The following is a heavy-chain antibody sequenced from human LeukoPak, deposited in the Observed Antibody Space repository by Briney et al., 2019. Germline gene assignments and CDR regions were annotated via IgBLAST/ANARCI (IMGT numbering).Heavy chain of an antibody. J-gene: IGHJ4*02. V-gene: IGHV1-69*13. Sequence: SVKVSFKASGGTFSSYAISWVRQAPGQGLERMGGIIPIFGIANYAQKFQGRVTITADESTSTAYMELSSLRSEDTAVYYCARSYCSGGRCYWYYFDYWGQGTLVTVSS. D-gene: IGHD2-15*01. CDR3: ARSYCSGGRCYWYYFDY. CDR1: GGTFSSYA. CDR2: IIPIFGIA.